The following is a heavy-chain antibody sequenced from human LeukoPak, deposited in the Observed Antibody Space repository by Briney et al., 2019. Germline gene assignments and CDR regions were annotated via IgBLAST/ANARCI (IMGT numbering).Heavy chain of an antibody. J-gene: IGHJ4*02. D-gene: IGHD6-13*01. CDR1: GGSFSGYY. CDR2: INHSGST. Sequence: SETLSLTCAVYGGSFSGYYWSWIRQPPGKGLEWIGEINHSGSTNYNPSLKSRVTISVDTSKNQFSLKLSSVTAADTAVYYCARHSLEGQQLRYFDYWGQGTLVTVSS. V-gene: IGHV4-34*01. CDR3: ARHSLEGQQLRYFDY.